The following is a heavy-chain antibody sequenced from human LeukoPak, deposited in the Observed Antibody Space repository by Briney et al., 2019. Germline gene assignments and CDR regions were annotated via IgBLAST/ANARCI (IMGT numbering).Heavy chain of an antibody. CDR1: GYTSSSYA. CDR3: AKWRLCSGGSCDPYFFDY. D-gene: IGHD2-15*01. Sequence: PGGSLRLSCAASGYTSSSYAMSRVRQAPGKGLEWVSAISGSGGSTYYADSVKGRFTISRDNSKNTLYLQMNSLRAEDTAVYYCAKWRLCSGGSCDPYFFDYWGQGTLVTVSS. V-gene: IGHV3-23*01. CDR2: ISGSGGST. J-gene: IGHJ4*02.